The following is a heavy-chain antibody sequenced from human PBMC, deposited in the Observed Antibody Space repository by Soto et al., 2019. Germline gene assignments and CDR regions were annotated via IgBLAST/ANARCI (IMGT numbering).Heavy chain of an antibody. Sequence: SVTLSLTCAVYGGSFSGYYWSWIRQPPGKGLEWIGEINHSGSTNYNPSLKSRVTISVDTSKNQFSLKLSSVTAADTAVYYCAGRSSGWYSSYYYYYGMDVWGQGTTVTVS. D-gene: IGHD6-19*01. CDR2: INHSGST. V-gene: IGHV4-34*01. J-gene: IGHJ6*02. CDR3: AGRSSGWYSSYYYYYGMDV. CDR1: GGSFSGYY.